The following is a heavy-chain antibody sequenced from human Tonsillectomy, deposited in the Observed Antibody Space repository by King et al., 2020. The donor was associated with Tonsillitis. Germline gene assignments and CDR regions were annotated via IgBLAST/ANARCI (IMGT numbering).Heavy chain of an antibody. CDR1: GFTFRSYD. J-gene: IGHJ4*02. D-gene: IGHD3-10*01. CDR3: ARVSYGSGSYDY. CDR2: IGTAGDT. V-gene: IGHV3-13*01. Sequence: VQLVESGGGLVQPGGSLRLSCAASGFTFRSYDMHWVRQATGKGLEWVSAIGTAGDTYYPGSVKGRFTNSRDNAKNSLCLQMNSLRAEDTAVYYCARVSYGSGSYDYWGQGTLVTVSS.